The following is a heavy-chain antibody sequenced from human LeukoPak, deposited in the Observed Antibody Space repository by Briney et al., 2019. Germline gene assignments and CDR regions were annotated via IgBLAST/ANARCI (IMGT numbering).Heavy chain of an antibody. CDR3: ARGRGYCSSSSCYDFDY. CDR1: GYSFTNYW. J-gene: IGHJ4*02. V-gene: IGHV5-51*01. D-gene: IGHD2-2*01. CDR2: IYPGDSET. Sequence: GESLKISCTGSGYSFTNYWIAWVRQMPGKGLEWMGIIYPGDSETTYSPSFQGQVTISADKSITTTYLQWSSLKASDTAMCYCARGRGYCSSSSCYDFDYWGQGTLVTVSS.